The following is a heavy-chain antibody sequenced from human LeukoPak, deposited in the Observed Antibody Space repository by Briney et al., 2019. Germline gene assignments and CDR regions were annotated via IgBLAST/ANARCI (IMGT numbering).Heavy chain of an antibody. D-gene: IGHD5-12*01. V-gene: IGHV4-4*07. J-gene: IGHJ4*02. Sequence: SETLSLTCTVSGASISSYYWSWIRQPAGKGLEWIGRFYTSGSTNYNPSLKSRVTMSVDTSKNQFSLKLRSVTAADTAVYYCARGASGYGPFDYWGQGTLVTVSS. CDR1: GASISSYY. CDR2: FYTSGST. CDR3: ARGASGYGPFDY.